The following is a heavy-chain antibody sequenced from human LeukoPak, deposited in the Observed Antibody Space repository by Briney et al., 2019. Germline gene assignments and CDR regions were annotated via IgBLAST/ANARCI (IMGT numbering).Heavy chain of an antibody. V-gene: IGHV3-23*01. J-gene: IGHJ4*02. CDR1: GFTFSSYA. CDR2: ISGSGGST. D-gene: IGHD3-22*01. CDR3: AKVGYYYDSSGLY. Sequence: GGSLRLSCAASGFTFSSYAMSRVRQAPGKGLEWVSAISGSGGSTYYADSVKGRFTISRDNSKNTLYLQMNSLRAEDTAVYYCAKVGYYYDSSGLYWGQGTLVTVSS.